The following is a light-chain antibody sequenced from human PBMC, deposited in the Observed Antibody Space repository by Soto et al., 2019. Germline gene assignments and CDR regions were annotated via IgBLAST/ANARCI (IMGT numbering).Light chain of an antibody. CDR3: SSYTSSRTHRDA. Sequence: QSALTQPASLSGSPGQSITISCTGTSSDVGGYNYFSWYQQHPGKAPKLMIYDVSNRPSGVSNRFSGSKSGNTASLTISGLQAEDEADYYCSSYTSSRTHRDAFGTGTKVTLL. V-gene: IGLV2-14*01. J-gene: IGLJ1*01. CDR2: DVS. CDR1: SSDVGGYNY.